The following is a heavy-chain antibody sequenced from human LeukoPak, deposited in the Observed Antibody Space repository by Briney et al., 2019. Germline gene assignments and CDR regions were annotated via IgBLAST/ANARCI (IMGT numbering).Heavy chain of an antibody. CDR3: AIIGAAGGTTSAKKFDD. CDR1: GGSISSYY. Sequence: SETLSLTCTVSGGSISSYYWSWIRQPPGKGLEWIGYIYYSGSTNYNPSLKSRVTISVDTSKNQFSLKLSSVTAADTAVYYCAIIGAAGGTTSAKKFDDWGQGTLVTVSS. V-gene: IGHV4-59*01. D-gene: IGHD1-14*01. CDR2: IYYSGST. J-gene: IGHJ4*02.